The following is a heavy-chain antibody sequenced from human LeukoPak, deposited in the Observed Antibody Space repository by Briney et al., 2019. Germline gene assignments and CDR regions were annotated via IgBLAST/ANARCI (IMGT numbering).Heavy chain of an antibody. V-gene: IGHV3-23*01. Sequence: SGGSLRLSCAASGFTFSSYALSWVRQAPGKGLEWVSAVSDSGGSTYYADSVRGRFTISRDNSENTVYLQMNSLRAEDTAVYYCAKAVIYDSSGYYYPFDYWGQGTLVTVSS. D-gene: IGHD3-22*01. CDR3: AKAVIYDSSGYYYPFDY. J-gene: IGHJ4*02. CDR1: GFTFSSYA. CDR2: VSDSGGST.